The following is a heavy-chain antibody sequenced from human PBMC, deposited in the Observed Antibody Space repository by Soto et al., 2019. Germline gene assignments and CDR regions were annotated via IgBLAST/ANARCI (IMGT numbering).Heavy chain of an antibody. J-gene: IGHJ6*02. CDR3: AREPTEKPRYYYYGMDV. Sequence: QVQLQESGPGLVKPSQILSLTCTVSGGSINSGGYYWSWIRQLPGKGLEWIGHISYSGSTYYNPSLRSRVTISADTSKKEISLKVSSVTAADTAVYFCAREPTEKPRYYYYGMDVWGQGTTVIVSS. CDR1: GGSINSGGYY. D-gene: IGHD4-4*01. V-gene: IGHV4-31*03. CDR2: ISYSGST.